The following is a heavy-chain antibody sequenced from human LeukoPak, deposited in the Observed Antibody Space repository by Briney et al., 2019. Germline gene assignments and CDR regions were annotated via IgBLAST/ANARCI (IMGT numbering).Heavy chain of an antibody. CDR1: GFTFSDSF. CDR2: ISTSGSVT. Sequence: PGGSLRLSCGASGFTFSDSFMSWIRQPPGKGLEWLSYISTSGSVTDYADSVKGRLTISRDNAKKLVYLELKSLRAEDTALYYCVREDSRGAFDIWGQGTMVIVSS. CDR3: VREDSRGAFDI. D-gene: IGHD2-15*01. V-gene: IGHV3-11*04. J-gene: IGHJ3*02.